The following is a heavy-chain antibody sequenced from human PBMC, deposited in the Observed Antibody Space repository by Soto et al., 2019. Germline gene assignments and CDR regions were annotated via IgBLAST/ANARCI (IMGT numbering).Heavy chain of an antibody. J-gene: IGHJ6*02. CDR2: IIPIFGTA. Sequence: SVKVSCKASGGTFSSYAISWVRQAPGQGLEWMGGIIPIFGTANYAQKFQGRVTITADESTSTAYMELSSLRSEGTAVYYCARARGTGTPYYYYYYGMDVWGQGTTVTVSS. CDR1: GGTFSSYA. V-gene: IGHV1-69*13. D-gene: IGHD1-1*01. CDR3: ARARGTGTPYYYYYYGMDV.